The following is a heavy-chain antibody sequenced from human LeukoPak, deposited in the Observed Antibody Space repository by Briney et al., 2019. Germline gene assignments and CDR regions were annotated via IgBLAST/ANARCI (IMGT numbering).Heavy chain of an antibody. CDR1: GGSISSYY. Sequence: SETLSLTCTVSGGSISSYYWSWIRQPPGKGLEWIGYIYYSGSTNYNPSLKSRVTISVDTSKNQVSLKLSSVTAADTAVYYCASQYCSSTSCYAWFDYWGQGTLVTVSS. CDR3: ASQYCSSTSCYAWFDY. J-gene: IGHJ4*02. D-gene: IGHD2-2*01. V-gene: IGHV4-59*08. CDR2: IYYSGST.